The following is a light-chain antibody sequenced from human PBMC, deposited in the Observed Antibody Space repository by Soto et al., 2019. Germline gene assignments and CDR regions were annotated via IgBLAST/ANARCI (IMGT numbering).Light chain of an antibody. CDR1: SSDVGGYNY. CDR2: DVT. Sequence: QSVLTQPASVPGSPGQSITISCTGTSSDVGGYNYVSWYQHHPGKAPKLIIYDVTNRPSGVSNPFSGSKSGNTASLTISGLQPEDEADYYCSSYTPSNTRQIVSGTGTKVTVL. V-gene: IGLV2-14*03. CDR3: SSYTPSNTRQIV. J-gene: IGLJ1*01.